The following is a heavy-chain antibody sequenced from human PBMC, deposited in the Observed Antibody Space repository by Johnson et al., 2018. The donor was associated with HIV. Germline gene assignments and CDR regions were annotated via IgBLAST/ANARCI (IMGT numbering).Heavy chain of an antibody. V-gene: IGHV3-30-3*01. Sequence: QMQLVESGGGEVQPGRSVRLSCAASGLNFSDYGMHWVRQAPGKGLEWVAVISYDGSNKYYADSVKGRFTISRDNSKNTLYLQMDNLRTDDTAVYYCARACRDGYTCDAFDIWGQGTMVTVSS. CDR1: GLNFSDYG. D-gene: IGHD5-24*01. J-gene: IGHJ3*02. CDR2: ISYDGSNK. CDR3: ARACRDGYTCDAFDI.